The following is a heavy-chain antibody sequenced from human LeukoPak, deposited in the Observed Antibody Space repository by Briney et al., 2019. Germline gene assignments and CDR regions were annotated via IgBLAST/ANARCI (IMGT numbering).Heavy chain of an antibody. Sequence: GGSLRLSCAASGLTFSDFYMTWIRQAPGKGLECVSYVSSSGSTTYYADSVKGRFTISSDNAKNSLYLKMNSLRAEATAVYYCARVARDDYGDSTHHYFDYWGQGTLVTVSS. D-gene: IGHD4-17*01. CDR1: GLTFSDFY. CDR2: VSSSGSTT. J-gene: IGHJ4*02. V-gene: IGHV3-11*01. CDR3: ARVARDDYGDSTHHYFDY.